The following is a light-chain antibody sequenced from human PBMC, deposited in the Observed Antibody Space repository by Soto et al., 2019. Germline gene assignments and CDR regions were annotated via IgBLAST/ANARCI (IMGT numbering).Light chain of an antibody. Sequence: EIVLTQSPGTLSLSPGEGATLSCRASQSVRSNYLAWYQQKPGQAPRLLIYGASSRATGIPDRFSGSGSGTDFTLTISRLEPEDFAVYYCQHYGNSPYTFGQGTKLEI. CDR2: GAS. CDR3: QHYGNSPYT. J-gene: IGKJ2*01. V-gene: IGKV3-20*01. CDR1: QSVRSNY.